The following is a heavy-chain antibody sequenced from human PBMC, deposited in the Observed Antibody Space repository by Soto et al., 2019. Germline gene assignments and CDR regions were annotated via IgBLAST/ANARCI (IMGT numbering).Heavy chain of an antibody. Sequence: EVQMVESGGGWVKPGGSLRLSCEASGLTFNNAWMIWVRQAPGKGLEWVARIKSKGDAETVDYAAPVKGRFTISRDDSKSTVDLQMNTLKTEDTGLYYCTMVTTRGFDPWGQGIQVTVSS. V-gene: IGHV3-15*07. CDR2: IKSKGDAETV. CDR1: GLTFNNAW. J-gene: IGHJ5*02. CDR3: TMVTTRGFDP. D-gene: IGHD4-17*01.